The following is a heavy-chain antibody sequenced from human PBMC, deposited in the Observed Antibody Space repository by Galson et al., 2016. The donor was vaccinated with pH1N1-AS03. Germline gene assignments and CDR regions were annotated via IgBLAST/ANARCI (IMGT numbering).Heavy chain of an antibody. CDR1: GDTFSGYG. Sequence: SVKVSCKASGDTFSGYGITWVRQAPGQGLEWMGGIIPTYGTSNYAQKFQGRVTITADESTSTTYMDLSSLRSEDTAVYFCARRRLAPFRGASGWYFYFYGVDVWGQGTTVTVSS. CDR3: ARRRLAPFRGASGWYFYFYGVDV. D-gene: IGHD6-25*01. J-gene: IGHJ6*02. V-gene: IGHV1-69*13. CDR2: IIPTYGTS.